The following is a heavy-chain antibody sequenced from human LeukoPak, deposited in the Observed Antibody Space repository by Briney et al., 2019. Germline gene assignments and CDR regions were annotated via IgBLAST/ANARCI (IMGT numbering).Heavy chain of an antibody. Sequence: GGSLRLSCAASGFTFDDYGMSWVRQAPGKGLEWVSGINWNGGSTGYADSVKGRFTISRDNAKNSLYLQMNSLRAEDTALYYCARDSYCSGGSCGGIDYWGQGTLVTVSS. CDR2: INWNGGST. J-gene: IGHJ4*02. CDR3: ARDSYCSGGSCGGIDY. V-gene: IGHV3-20*04. D-gene: IGHD2-15*01. CDR1: GFTFDDYG.